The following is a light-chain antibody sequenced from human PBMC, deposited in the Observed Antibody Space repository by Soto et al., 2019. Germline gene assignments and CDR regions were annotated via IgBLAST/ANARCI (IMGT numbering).Light chain of an antibody. CDR3: VQHNTYPWT. J-gene: IGKJ1*01. CDR1: QGIRND. V-gene: IGKV1-17*01. CDR2: SAA. Sequence: DIQMTQSPSSLSASVGDRVTITCRASQGIRNDLAWYQQKPRTASQRLIYSAASLQSGVPSRFSGSGTRTEITLTISSLQPEDFVNYYCVQHNTYPWTFGQGTKVEVK.